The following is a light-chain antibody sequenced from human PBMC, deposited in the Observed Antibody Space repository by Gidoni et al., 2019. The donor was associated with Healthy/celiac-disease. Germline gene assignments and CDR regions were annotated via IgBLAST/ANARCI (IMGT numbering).Light chain of an antibody. J-gene: IGKJ3*01. Sequence: DIQLTQSPSSLSASVGDTVTITCRASQSSSSYFNWYQQKQGKAPKLLIYAATSVQSGAPSRFSGSGSGTDFTLTISSLQPEDFATYYCQQSYSTVTFGPGTKVDIK. V-gene: IGKV1-39*01. CDR3: QQSYSTVT. CDR1: QSSSSY. CDR2: AAT.